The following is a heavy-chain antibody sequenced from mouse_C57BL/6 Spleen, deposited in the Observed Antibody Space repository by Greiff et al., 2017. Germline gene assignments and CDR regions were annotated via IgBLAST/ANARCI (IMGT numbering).Heavy chain of an antibody. CDR1: GFTFSDYY. Sequence: EVKLVESGGGLVQPGGSLKLSCAASGFTFSDYYMYWVRQTPEKRLEWVAYISNGGGSTYYPGTVKGRFTISRDNAKNTLYLQMSRLKSEDTAMYYCARHDGYYRYFDVWGTGTTVTVSS. J-gene: IGHJ1*03. D-gene: IGHD2-3*01. CDR2: ISNGGGST. V-gene: IGHV5-12*01. CDR3: ARHDGYYRYFDV.